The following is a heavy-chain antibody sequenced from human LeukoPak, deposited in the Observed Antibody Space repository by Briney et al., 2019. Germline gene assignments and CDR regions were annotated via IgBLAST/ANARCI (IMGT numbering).Heavy chain of an antibody. CDR3: ARSPYYYDSSGYYSLDY. CDR1: GFTFSSSY. D-gene: IGHD3-22*01. Sequence: PGGSLRLSCAVSGFTFSSSYMNWVRQAPGKGLEWVSSISSSSSYIYYADSVKGRFTISRDNAKNSLYLQMNSLRAEDTAVYYCARSPYYYDSSGYYSLDYWGQGTLVTVSS. CDR2: ISSSSSYI. J-gene: IGHJ4*02. V-gene: IGHV3-21*01.